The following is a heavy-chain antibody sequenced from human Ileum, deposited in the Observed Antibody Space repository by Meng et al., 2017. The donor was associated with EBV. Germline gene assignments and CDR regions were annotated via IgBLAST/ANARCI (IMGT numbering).Heavy chain of an antibody. CDR3: ARADKVRFDY. V-gene: IGHV4-4*02. CDR1: GGSRSSTNR. Sequence: QVQLKESGPGFVKPAGTLSLTCGVSGGSRSSTNRWSWVRPPPGKGLEWIGEIYHSGSTNYNPSLKSRVSISVDKSKNQFSLKLSSVTAADTAVYYCARADKVRFDYWGQGTLVTVSS. CDR2: IYHSGST. J-gene: IGHJ4*02.